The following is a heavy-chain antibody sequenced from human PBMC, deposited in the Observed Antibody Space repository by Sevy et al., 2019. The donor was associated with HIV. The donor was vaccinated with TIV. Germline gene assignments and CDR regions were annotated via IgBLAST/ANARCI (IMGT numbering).Heavy chain of an antibody. CDR3: ARDDGNYYFHY. CDR2: IKQDAGQK. J-gene: IGHJ4*02. CDR1: GFTFSKYW. V-gene: IGHV3-7*01. D-gene: IGHD1-7*01. Sequence: GGSLRLSCAASGFTFSKYWMGWVRRAPGKGLEWVANIKQDAGQKYYVDSVKGRFTISRDNAKNLLYLQMNSLRAEDTAVYFCARDDGNYYFHYWGQGTLVTVSS.